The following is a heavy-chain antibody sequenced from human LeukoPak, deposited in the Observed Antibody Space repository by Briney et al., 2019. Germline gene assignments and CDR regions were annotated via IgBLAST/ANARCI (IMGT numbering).Heavy chain of an antibody. CDR2: MNPNSGNT. D-gene: IGHD6-19*01. V-gene: IGHV1-8*03. J-gene: IGHJ6*03. CDR1: GYTFTRYD. Sequence: ASVKVSCKASGYTFTRYDINWVRQATGQGLEWMGWMNPNSGNTGYAQKFQGRVTITRNTSISTAYMELSSLRSEDTAVYYCARTGSGWYDHYYYYYMDVWGKGTTVTISS. CDR3: ARTGSGWYDHYYYYYMDV.